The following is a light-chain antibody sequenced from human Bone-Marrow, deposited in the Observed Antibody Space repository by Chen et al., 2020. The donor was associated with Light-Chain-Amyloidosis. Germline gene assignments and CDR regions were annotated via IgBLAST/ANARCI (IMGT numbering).Light chain of an antibody. CDR2: RDT. CDR3: QSADSSGTYEVI. J-gene: IGLJ2*01. V-gene: IGLV3-25*03. CDR1: DLPTKY. Sequence: SYELTQPPSVSVSPGQTARITCSGDDLPTKYAYGYQQKPGQAPVLVIHRDTERPSGISERFSGTSSGTTDTLTISGVPEEDEADYHCQSADSSGTYEVICGGGTRLTVL.